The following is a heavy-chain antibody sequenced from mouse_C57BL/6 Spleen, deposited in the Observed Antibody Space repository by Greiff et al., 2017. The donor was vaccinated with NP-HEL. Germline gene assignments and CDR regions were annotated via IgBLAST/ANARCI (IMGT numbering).Heavy chain of an antibody. CDR3: ARGGPYYYGSRRYGYFDV. V-gene: IGHV1-9*01. CDR2: ILPGSGST. CDR1: GYTFTGYW. Sequence: VQLQQSGAELMKPGASVKLSCKATGYTFTGYWIEWVKQRPGHGLEWIGEILPGSGSTNYNEKFKGKATFTADTSSNTAYMQLSSLTTEDSAIYYCARGGPYYYGSRRYGYFDVWGTGTTVTVSS. D-gene: IGHD1-1*01. J-gene: IGHJ1*03.